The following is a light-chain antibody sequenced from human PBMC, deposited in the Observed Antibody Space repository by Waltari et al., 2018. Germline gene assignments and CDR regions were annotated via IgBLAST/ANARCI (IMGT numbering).Light chain of an antibody. CDR1: QSVGSN. CDR3: QQYTYWPPGT. Sequence: EKVMTQSPATLSVSPGERVSLYCRASQSVGSNLAWYQQRPGQAPRLLIYGASTRATGIPARFSGSGSGTEFTLTISSLQSEDFAVYYCQQYTYWPPGTFGQGTKVEIK. V-gene: IGKV3-15*01. CDR2: GAS. J-gene: IGKJ1*01.